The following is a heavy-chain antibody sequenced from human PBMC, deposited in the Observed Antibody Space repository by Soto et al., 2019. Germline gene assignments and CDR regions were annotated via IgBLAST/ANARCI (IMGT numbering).Heavy chain of an antibody. V-gene: IGHV4-31*03. Sequence: QVQLQESGPGLVKPSQTLSLTCTVSGGSISSGGYYWSWIRQHPGKGLEWIGYIYYSGSTYYNPSLKSRVTISVDTSKNQFSLKLSSVTAADTAVYYCARDFNDSSGYYSHYYGMDVWGQGTTVTVSS. D-gene: IGHD3-22*01. CDR1: GGSISSGGYY. J-gene: IGHJ6*02. CDR3: ARDFNDSSGYYSHYYGMDV. CDR2: IYYSGST.